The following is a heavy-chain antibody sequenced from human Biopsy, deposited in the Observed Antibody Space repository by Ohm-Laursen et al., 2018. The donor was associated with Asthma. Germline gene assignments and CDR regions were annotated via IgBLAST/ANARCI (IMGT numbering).Heavy chain of an antibody. CDR2: INSVFGTT. CDR1: GGTFNAYV. J-gene: IGHJ4*02. Sequence: SSVKVSCKSLGGTFNAYVIGWVRQAPGQGLEWMGGINSVFGTTTYPQKFQDRVTITADDFTSTVYMELSSLRSEDTAVYYCARKAGSCISRTCYSLDFWGQGTLVTVSS. D-gene: IGHD2-2*01. V-gene: IGHV1-69*01. CDR3: ARKAGSCISRTCYSLDF.